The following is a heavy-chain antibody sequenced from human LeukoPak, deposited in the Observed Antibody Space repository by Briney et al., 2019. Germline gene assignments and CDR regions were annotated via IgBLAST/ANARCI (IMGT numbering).Heavy chain of an antibody. J-gene: IGHJ4*02. Sequence: GGSLRLSCAASGFTFSSYAMSWVRQAPGKGLEWVSVISGSGGSTYYADSVKGRFTTSRDSSKNTLYLQMNSLRAEDTAVYYCAKAPSSSWFGDYWGQGTLVTVSS. CDR1: GFTFSSYA. CDR2: ISGSGGST. D-gene: IGHD6-13*01. V-gene: IGHV3-23*01. CDR3: AKAPSSSWFGDY.